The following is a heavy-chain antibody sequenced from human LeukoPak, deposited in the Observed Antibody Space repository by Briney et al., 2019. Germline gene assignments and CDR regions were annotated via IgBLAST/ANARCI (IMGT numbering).Heavy chain of an antibody. Sequence: GGSLRLSCGASGFTFSNYWMHWVRQAPGKGLVWVSRINSDGSSTAYADSVKGRFTMSRDNAKNTLYLQMNSLRAEDTAVYYCAITYTSGYFDCWGQGTLVTVSS. CDR3: AITYTSGYFDC. CDR2: INSDGSST. D-gene: IGHD5-18*01. V-gene: IGHV3-74*01. CDR1: GFTFSNYW. J-gene: IGHJ4*02.